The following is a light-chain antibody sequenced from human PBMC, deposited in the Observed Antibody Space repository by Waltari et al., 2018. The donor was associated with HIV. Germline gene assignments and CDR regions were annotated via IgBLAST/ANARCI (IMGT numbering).Light chain of an antibody. Sequence: NFMLTQPHSVSESPGKTVTISCTRSSGSIASNFVQCYQQRPGSYPTTVIYESHHRPSGVPDRFSGSIDRSSNSASLTISGLKTEDEADYYCQSYDTNRQWVFGGGTKLTVL. CDR2: ESH. CDR3: QSYDTNRQWV. CDR1: SGSIASNF. V-gene: IGLV6-57*01. J-gene: IGLJ3*02.